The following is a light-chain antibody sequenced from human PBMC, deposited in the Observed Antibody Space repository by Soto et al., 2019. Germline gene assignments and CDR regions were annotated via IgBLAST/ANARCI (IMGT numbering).Light chain of an antibody. J-gene: IGKJ1*01. CDR3: QQSHSTPRT. CDR1: QSISSY. Sequence: DIHMTQNSSSLSASVGDRVDITCRASQSISSYVNWYQQKSGEAPKLLIYATSCLQSGVPSRFSGSGSGTDFPLTINSLQPEDFATSYCQQSHSTPRTFGKGTKVDIK. CDR2: ATS. V-gene: IGKV1-39*01.